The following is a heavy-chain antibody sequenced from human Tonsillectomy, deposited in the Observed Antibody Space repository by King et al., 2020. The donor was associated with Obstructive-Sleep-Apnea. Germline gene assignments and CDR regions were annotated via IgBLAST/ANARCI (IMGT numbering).Heavy chain of an antibody. CDR3: ARTYYDSSGYYQPGDY. J-gene: IGHJ4*02. V-gene: IGHV2-5*02. CDR1: GFSLSTSGVG. CDR2: IYWDDDK. Sequence: TLKESGPTLVKPTQTLTLTCTFSGFSLSTSGVGVGWIRQPPGKALEWLAPIYWDDDKRYIPSLKSRLTTTKDTTKNQVVLTMTNMDPVDTATYYCARTYYDSSGYYQPGDYWGQGTLVTVSS. D-gene: IGHD3-22*01.